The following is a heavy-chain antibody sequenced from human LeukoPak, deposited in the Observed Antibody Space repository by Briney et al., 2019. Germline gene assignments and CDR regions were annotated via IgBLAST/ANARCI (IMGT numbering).Heavy chain of an antibody. D-gene: IGHD4-11*01. CDR3: ARGLDLGYFQR. V-gene: IGHV3-23*01. J-gene: IGHJ1*01. Sequence: PGGSLRLSCAASGFTFSNYAMSWVRQAPGKGLEWVSGISGSGVSTYYADSVKGRFTISRDISKNTLYLQMNSLRAEDTAVYYCARGLDLGYFQRWGQGTLVTVSS. CDR1: GFTFSNYA. CDR2: ISGSGVST.